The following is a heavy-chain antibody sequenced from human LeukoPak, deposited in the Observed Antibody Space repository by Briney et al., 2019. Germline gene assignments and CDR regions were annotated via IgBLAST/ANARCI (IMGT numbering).Heavy chain of an antibody. D-gene: IGHD1-26*01. Sequence: ASVKVSCKASGYTFTSYYMHWVRQAPGQGLEWMGIINPSGGSTSYAQKFQGRVTMTRDTSTSTVYMELSSLRSEDTAVYYCARDFPHNSGSYYVRDYWGQGTLVTVSS. J-gene: IGHJ4*02. CDR3: ARDFPHNSGSYYVRDY. CDR1: GYTFTSYY. V-gene: IGHV1-46*01. CDR2: INPSGGST.